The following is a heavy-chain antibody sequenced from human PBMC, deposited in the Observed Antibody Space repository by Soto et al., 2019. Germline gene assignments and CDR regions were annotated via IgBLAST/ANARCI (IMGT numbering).Heavy chain of an antibody. Sequence: SETLSLTCTVSGGSISSSSYYWGWIRQPPGKGLEWIGSIYYSGSTYYNPSLKSRVTISVDTSKNQFSLKLSSVTAADTAVYYCARLAKLNWFDPWGQETLVTVSS. CDR1: GGSISSSSYY. D-gene: IGHD5-12*01. CDR2: IYYSGST. V-gene: IGHV4-39*01. J-gene: IGHJ5*02. CDR3: ARLAKLNWFDP.